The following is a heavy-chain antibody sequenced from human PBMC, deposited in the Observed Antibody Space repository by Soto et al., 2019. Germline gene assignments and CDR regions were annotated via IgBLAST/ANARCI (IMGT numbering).Heavy chain of an antibody. CDR3: TRDASRDSSARGWFDP. CDR2: ISSNSAYI. D-gene: IGHD6-13*01. Sequence: PGGSLRLSGAASVFTVRSFTMNWVRQAPGKGLEWVSTISSNSAYIYCTDALRGRFTISRDNAKNSLHLQMNSLRAEDTAVYYCTRDASRDSSARGWFDPWGPGTLVTVSS. CDR1: VFTVRSFT. V-gene: IGHV3-21*01. J-gene: IGHJ5*02.